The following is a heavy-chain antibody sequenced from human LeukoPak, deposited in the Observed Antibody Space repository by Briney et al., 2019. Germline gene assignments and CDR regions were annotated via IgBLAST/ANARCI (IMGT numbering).Heavy chain of an antibody. J-gene: IGHJ5*02. V-gene: IGHV5-51*01. CDR1: GYSFTSYW. Sequence: GASLKTSNKGAGYSFTSYWIGWGRPMPGKGLEWMGIIYPGDSDTRYSPSFQGQVTISADKSISPAYPQWSSLKASDPAMYYCARHELGFDPWGQGTLVTVSS. D-gene: IGHD1-7*01. CDR2: IYPGDSDT. CDR3: ARHELGFDP.